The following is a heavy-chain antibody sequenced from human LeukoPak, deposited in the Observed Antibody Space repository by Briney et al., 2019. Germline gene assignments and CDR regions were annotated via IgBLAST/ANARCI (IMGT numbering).Heavy chain of an antibody. J-gene: IGHJ6*02. V-gene: IGHV4-31*03. D-gene: IGHD2-2*01. CDR1: GGSISSGGYY. CDR3: ARGLGYCSSTSCSYYYYYGMDV. CDR2: IYYSGST. Sequence: SQTLSLTCTVSGGSISSGGYYWSWLRQHPGKGLEWIGYIYYSGSTYYNPSLKSRVTISVDTSKNQFSLKLSSVTAADTAVYYCARGLGYCSSTSCSYYYYYGMDVWGQGTTVTVSS.